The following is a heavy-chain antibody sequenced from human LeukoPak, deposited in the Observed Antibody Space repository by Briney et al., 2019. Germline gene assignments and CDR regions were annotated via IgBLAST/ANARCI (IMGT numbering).Heavy chain of an antibody. CDR2: ISAYNGNT. V-gene: IGHV1-18*01. D-gene: IGHD3-22*01. CDR3: ARVYYYDSSGFIADY. Sequence: GASVKVSCKASGYTFTSYGISWVRQAPGQGLEWMGWISAYNGNTNYAQKLQGRVTMTTDTSTSTAYMELRSLRSDDTAVDYCARVYYYDSSGFIADYWGQGTLVTVSS. CDR1: GYTFTSYG. J-gene: IGHJ4*02.